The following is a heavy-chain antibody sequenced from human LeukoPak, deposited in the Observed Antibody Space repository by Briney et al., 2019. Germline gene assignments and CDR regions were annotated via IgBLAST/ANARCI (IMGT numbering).Heavy chain of an antibody. CDR2: LYNTGNT. CDR3: ARLTADGRLYFVD. J-gene: IGHJ4*02. Sequence: GGSLRLSCAASGFTVNSNYLSWVRQAAGKGLEWVSTLYNTGNTYYANSVKGRFSISRDNSKNTLFLQMNSLRAEDTAVYYCARLTADGRLYFVDWGPGTLVTVSS. V-gene: IGHV3-53*01. CDR1: GFTVNSNY. D-gene: IGHD6-13*01.